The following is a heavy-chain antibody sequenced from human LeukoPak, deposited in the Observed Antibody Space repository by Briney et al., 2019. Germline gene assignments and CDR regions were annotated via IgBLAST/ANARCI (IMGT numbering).Heavy chain of an antibody. Sequence: STTLSLTCTVSGGSISSGDYYWSWICQPPGKGLEWIGYIYYSGSTYYNPSLKSRVTISVDTSKNQFSLKLSSVTAADTAVYYCACYGSGITGFDYWGQGTLVTVSS. D-gene: IGHD3-10*01. CDR2: IYYSGST. CDR3: ACYGSGITGFDY. V-gene: IGHV4-30-4*01. CDR1: GGSISSGDYY. J-gene: IGHJ4*02.